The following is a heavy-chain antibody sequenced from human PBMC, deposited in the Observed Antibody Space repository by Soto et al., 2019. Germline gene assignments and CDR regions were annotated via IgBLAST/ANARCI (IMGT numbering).Heavy chain of an antibody. J-gene: IGHJ5*02. CDR1: RYTFTSYE. V-gene: IGHV1-2*02. CDR3: ARRSSTYLNEIIYDP. Sequence: ASVKVSCKASRYTFTSYEMFWVRQSPGQGLEWMGWIKPDSGDTHYAQNFQGRVTMTRDTSINTAYMELNNLVSDDTAVYYCARRSSTYLNEIIYDPWGQGTLVTVSS. CDR2: IKPDSGDT. D-gene: IGHD2-2*01.